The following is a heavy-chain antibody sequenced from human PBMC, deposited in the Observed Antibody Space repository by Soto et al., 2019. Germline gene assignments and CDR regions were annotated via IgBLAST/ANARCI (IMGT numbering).Heavy chain of an antibody. V-gene: IGHV3-21*01. J-gene: IGHJ5*02. CDR1: GFTFSSYS. CDR3: ARFPPPLRFGELFLTQNWFDP. CDR2: ISSSSIYI. Sequence: GGSLRLSGAACGFTFSSYSMNWVRQAPWKGLEWVSSISSSSIYIYYADSVKGRFTISRDNAKNSLYLQMNSLRAEDTAVYYFARFPPPLRFGELFLTQNWFDPCGRGTRLAFSS. D-gene: IGHD3-10*01.